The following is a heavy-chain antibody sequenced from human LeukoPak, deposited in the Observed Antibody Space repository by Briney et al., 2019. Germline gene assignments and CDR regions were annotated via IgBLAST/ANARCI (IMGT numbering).Heavy chain of an antibody. V-gene: IGHV3-30*04. D-gene: IGHD2-21*02. CDR3: ANTVGVTAFLAY. CDR2: ISYDEANK. CDR1: GFTFSSYA. J-gene: IGHJ4*02. Sequence: GGSLRLSCAASGFTFSSYAMHWVRQAPGKGLEWVAVISYDEANKYYADSVKGRFTISRDNSKNTLYLQMNSLRTEDTALYYCANTVGVTAFLAYWGQGTLVTVSS.